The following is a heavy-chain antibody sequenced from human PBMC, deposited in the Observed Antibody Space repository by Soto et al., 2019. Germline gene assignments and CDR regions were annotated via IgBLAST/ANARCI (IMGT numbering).Heavy chain of an antibody. CDR2: VYYGENT. CDR3: ARRYGGVLDY. V-gene: IGHV4-39*07. D-gene: IGHD2-8*02. CDR1: GHSISSSTYY. Sequence: SETLSLTCTVSGHSISSSTYYWGWLRQPPGRGLEWIGSVYYGENTYYNPSLKSRVTISVDTSKNQFSLKLSSVTAADTAVYYCARRYGGVLDYWGQGTLVTVSS. J-gene: IGHJ4*02.